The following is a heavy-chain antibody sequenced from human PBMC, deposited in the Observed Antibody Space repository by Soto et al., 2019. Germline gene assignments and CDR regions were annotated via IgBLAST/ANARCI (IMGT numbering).Heavy chain of an antibody. V-gene: IGHV6-1*01. J-gene: IGHJ6*03. Sequence: QVQLQQSGPGLVKPSQTLSLTCDISGDSVSSNSAAWNWIRQTPSRGLEWLGRTYYRSKWYINYAVYVKSRITVNPATSKNQFSLQLNSVTPEDTAVYYCARGSWDDVTGHYYMDVWGKGTTVTVSS. D-gene: IGHD1-1*01. CDR3: ARGSWDDVTGHYYMDV. CDR2: TYYRSKWYI. CDR1: GDSVSSNSAA.